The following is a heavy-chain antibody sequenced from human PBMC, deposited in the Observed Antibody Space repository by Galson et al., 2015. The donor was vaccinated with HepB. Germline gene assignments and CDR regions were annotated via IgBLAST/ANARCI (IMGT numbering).Heavy chain of an antibody. D-gene: IGHD2-8*01. CDR3: AREGCTNGVCYFDY. CDR1: GYTFTSYG. J-gene: IGHJ4*02. CDR2: ISAYNGNT. V-gene: IGHV1-18*04. Sequence: SVKVSCKASGYTFTSYGISWVRQAPGQGLEWMGWISAYNGNTNYAQKFQGRVTMTTDTSTSTAYMELRSLRSDDTAVYYCAREGCTNGVCYFDYWGQGTLVTVSS.